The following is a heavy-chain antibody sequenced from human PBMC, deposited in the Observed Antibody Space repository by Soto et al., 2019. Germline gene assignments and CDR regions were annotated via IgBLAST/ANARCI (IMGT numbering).Heavy chain of an antibody. CDR3: ARPWGVPAATYWFDP. CDR2: IYYSGST. D-gene: IGHD2-2*01. V-gene: IGHV4-39*01. Sequence: SETLSLTCTVSGGSISSSSYYWGWIRQPPGKGLEWIGSIYYSGSTYYNPSLKSRVTISVDTSKNQFSLKLSSVTAADTAVYYCARPWGVPAATYWFDPWGQGTLVTVSS. CDR1: GGSISSSSYY. J-gene: IGHJ5*02.